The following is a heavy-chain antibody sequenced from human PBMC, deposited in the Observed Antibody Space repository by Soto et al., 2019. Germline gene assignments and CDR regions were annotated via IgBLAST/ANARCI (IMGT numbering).Heavy chain of an antibody. CDR1: GYTFRDYG. J-gene: IGHJ4*02. CDR3: ARDQQWLVPVPLNVDF. V-gene: IGHV1-18*01. Sequence: QVQLVQSGAEVKKPGASVKVSCKASGYTFRDYGISWVRQAPGQGLEWMGWISAFNGNTNYTKKFQDRVTVTTDTSTNTAYMELWSLRSDDTAVYYCARDQQWLVPVPLNVDFWGPGTPVIVS. D-gene: IGHD6-19*01. CDR2: ISAFNGNT.